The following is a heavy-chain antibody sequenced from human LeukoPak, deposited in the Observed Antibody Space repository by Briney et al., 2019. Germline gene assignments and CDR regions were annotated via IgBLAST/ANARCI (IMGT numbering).Heavy chain of an antibody. J-gene: IGHJ4*02. CDR2: ISYDGSNK. Sequence: GGSLRLSCAASGFTFSSYGMHWVRQAPGKGLEWVAVISYDGSNKYYADSVKGRFTISRDNAKNTLYLQLNSLRAEDTAVYYCARVGATSWYWGQGTLVTVSS. D-gene: IGHD1-26*01. CDR1: GFTFSSYG. CDR3: ARVGATSWY. V-gene: IGHV3-30*03.